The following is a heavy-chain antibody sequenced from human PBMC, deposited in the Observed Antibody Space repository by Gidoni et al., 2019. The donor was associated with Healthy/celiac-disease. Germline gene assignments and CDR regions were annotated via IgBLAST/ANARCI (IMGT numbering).Heavy chain of an antibody. CDR3: ARGNVATTGFDY. V-gene: IGHV3-13*04. Sequence: EVQLVESGGGWVQPGGSLRLSCAVSGFTFSSYDMPWVRQATGKGMEWVSAIGTAGDTYYPGSVKGRFTISRENAKNSLYLQMNSLRAGDTAVYYCARGNVATTGFDYWGQGTLVTVSS. CDR1: GFTFSSYD. D-gene: IGHD5-12*01. J-gene: IGHJ4*02. CDR2: IGTAGDT.